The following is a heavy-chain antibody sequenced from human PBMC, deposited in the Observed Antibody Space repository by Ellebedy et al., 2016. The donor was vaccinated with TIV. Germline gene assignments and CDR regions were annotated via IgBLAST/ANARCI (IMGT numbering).Heavy chain of an antibody. CDR1: SFTFSNHN. V-gene: IGHV3-33*01. D-gene: IGHD1-20*01. J-gene: IGHJ3*01. Sequence: GESLKISXAASSFTFSNHNMHWVRQPPGKGLEWVAILWYDGSNEKYADSVQGRFTISRDNSQNTLLLDMNSLRVEDTGVYYCARVGGASNWNADAFDLWGQGTMVTVSA. CDR2: LWYDGSNE. CDR3: ARVGGASNWNADAFDL.